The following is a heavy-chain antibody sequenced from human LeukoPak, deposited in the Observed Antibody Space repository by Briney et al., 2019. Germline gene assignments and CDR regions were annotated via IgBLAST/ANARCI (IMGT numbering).Heavy chain of an antibody. D-gene: IGHD6-19*01. J-gene: IGHJ4*02. CDR1: GFTFGSYA. V-gene: IGHV3-23*01. Sequence: GESLRLSCTASGFTFGSYAMSWVRQAPGRGLEWVSATSASVSNTYYADSVRGRFTISRDNSKNTLYLQMNSLAPEDTAIYYCAKRLAVLGPSFDLWGQGALVTVSS. CDR3: AKRLAVLGPSFDL. CDR2: TSASVSNT.